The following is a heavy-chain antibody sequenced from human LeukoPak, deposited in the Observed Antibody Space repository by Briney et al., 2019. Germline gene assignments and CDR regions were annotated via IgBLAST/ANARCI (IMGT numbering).Heavy chain of an antibody. J-gene: IGHJ4*02. CDR2: ISSSSSTI. V-gene: IGHV3-48*01. CDR1: GFTFSSYS. Sequence: PGGSLRLSCAASGFTFSSYSMNWVRQAPGKGLEWVSYISSSSSTIYYADSVKGRFTISRDNAKNSLYLQMNSLRAEDTAVYYYARASYGGYVGYWGQGTLVTVSP. D-gene: IGHD5-12*01. CDR3: ARASYGGYVGY.